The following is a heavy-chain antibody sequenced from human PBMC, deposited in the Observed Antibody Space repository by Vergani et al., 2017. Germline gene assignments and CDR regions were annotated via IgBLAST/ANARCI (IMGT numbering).Heavy chain of an antibody. D-gene: IGHD1-26*01. V-gene: IGHV4-4*02. Sequence: QVQLQESGPGLVKPSGTLSLTCAVSGGSISSSNWWSWVRQPPGKGLEWIGEIYHSGSTNYNPSLKSRVTISVDTSKNQFSLKLSSVTAADTAVYYCARDYSGSYYTYFDYWGQGTLVTVSS. CDR1: GGSISSSNW. J-gene: IGHJ4*02. CDR2: IYHSGST. CDR3: ARDYSGSYYTYFDY.